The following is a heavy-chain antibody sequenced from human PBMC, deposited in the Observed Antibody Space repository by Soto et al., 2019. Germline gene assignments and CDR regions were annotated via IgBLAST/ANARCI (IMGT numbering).Heavy chain of an antibody. CDR1: GCAFSHYP. D-gene: IGHD2-21*02. CDR3: ARLPGPLVSVLYIYPVDARETPSDVDV. Sequence: QMQLVQSGGGVVQPGRSLRLSCEASGCAFSHYPMHWVRQAPGKGLEWVAVVSFDGSNKYYRDSVKGRFTISKDNGKNTLFLQMNDVRPEDRAVYYCARLPGPLVSVLYIYPVDARETPSDVDVWGPGTSVTVSS. J-gene: IGHJ6*02. V-gene: IGHV3-30*03. CDR2: VSFDGSNK.